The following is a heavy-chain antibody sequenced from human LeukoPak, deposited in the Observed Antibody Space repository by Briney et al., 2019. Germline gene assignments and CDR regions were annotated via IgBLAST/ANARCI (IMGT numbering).Heavy chain of an antibody. CDR3: ARDISVSSPDNIVATTPYYYYGMDV. Sequence: GGSLRLSCAASGFTFDDYAMHWVRQAPGKGLEWVSLISWDGGSTYYADSVKGRFTISRDNSKNSLYLQMNSLRAEDTALYYCARDISVSSPDNIVATTPYYYYGMDVWGQGTTVTVSS. CDR2: ISWDGGST. V-gene: IGHV3-43D*03. CDR1: GFTFDDYA. J-gene: IGHJ6*02. D-gene: IGHD5-12*01.